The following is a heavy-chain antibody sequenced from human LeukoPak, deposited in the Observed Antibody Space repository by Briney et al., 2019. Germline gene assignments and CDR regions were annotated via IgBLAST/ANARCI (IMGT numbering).Heavy chain of an antibody. CDR2: ISGSGGTT. CDR3: AKERVVGGIANDY. J-gene: IGHJ4*02. Sequence: PGGSLRLSCAASGFTFSTCAMSWVGKAPGKGLEWVSVISGSGGTTFYADSVKGRFTISRDNSKNTLSLQMNSLRAEDTAVYYCAKERVVGGIANDYWGQGTLVTVSS. D-gene: IGHD3-10*01. V-gene: IGHV3-23*01. CDR1: GFTFSTCA.